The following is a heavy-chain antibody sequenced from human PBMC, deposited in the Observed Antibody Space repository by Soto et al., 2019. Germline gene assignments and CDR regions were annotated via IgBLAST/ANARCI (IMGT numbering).Heavy chain of an antibody. D-gene: IGHD3-10*01. CDR3: ARDSGYYGSGSYYAPWYFDY. J-gene: IGHJ4*02. CDR1: GYTFTCYY. V-gene: IGHV1-2*04. Sequence: ASVKVSCKASGYTFTCYYMHWVRQAPGQGLEWMGWINPNSGGTNYAQKFQGWVTMTRDTSISTAYMELSRLRSDDTAVYYCARDSGYYGSGSYYAPWYFDYWGQGTLVTVSS. CDR2: INPNSGGT.